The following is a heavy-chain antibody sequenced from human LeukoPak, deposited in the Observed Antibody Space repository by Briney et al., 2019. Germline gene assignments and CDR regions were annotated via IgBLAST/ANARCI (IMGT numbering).Heavy chain of an antibody. CDR1: GASISSSAYY. CDR3: ARDRQGIASPYKGFDP. D-gene: IGHD6-6*01. V-gene: IGHV4-31*03. J-gene: IGHJ5*02. CDR2: IYYTGST. Sequence: SQTLSLTCTVSGASISSSAYYWTWIRQHPGKGLEWIGYIYYTGSTYYNPSLKSRVSISLDTSKNQFSLKLSSVTAADTAVYYCARDRQGIASPYKGFDPWGQGTLVTVSS.